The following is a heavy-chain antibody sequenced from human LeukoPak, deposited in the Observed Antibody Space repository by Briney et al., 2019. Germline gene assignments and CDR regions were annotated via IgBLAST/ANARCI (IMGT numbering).Heavy chain of an antibody. CDR1: GGSISSGGYY. J-gene: IGHJ4*02. CDR2: IYYSGST. V-gene: IGHV4-31*03. D-gene: IGHD3-3*01. Sequence: SQTLSLTCTVSGGSISSGGYYWSWIRQHPGKGLEWIGYIYYSGSTYYNPSLKSRVTISVDTSKNQFSQKLSSVTAADTAVYYCARSTHDFWSGYYGYWGQGTLVTVSS. CDR3: ARSTHDFWSGYYGY.